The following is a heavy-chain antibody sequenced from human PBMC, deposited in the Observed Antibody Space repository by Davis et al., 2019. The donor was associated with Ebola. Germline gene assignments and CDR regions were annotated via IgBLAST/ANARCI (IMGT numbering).Heavy chain of an antibody. CDR1: GGTFSSHA. J-gene: IGHJ4*02. D-gene: IGHD5-18*01. Sequence: AASVKVSCKASGGTFSSHAVSWVRQAPGQGLEWMGWIGAYNGNTNYAQKLQGRVTMTTDTSTSTAYMELRSLRSDDTAVYYCARVAGYTVMAYFDYWGQGTPVTVSS. CDR3: ARVAGYTVMAYFDY. V-gene: IGHV1-18*01. CDR2: IGAYNGNT.